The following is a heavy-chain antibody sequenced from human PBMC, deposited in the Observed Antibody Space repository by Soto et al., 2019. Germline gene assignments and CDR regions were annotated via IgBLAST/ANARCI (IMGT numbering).Heavy chain of an antibody. CDR1: GGSVSSGDYS. Sequence: SETLSLTCAVSGGSVSSGDYSWSWIRQPPGKGLEWIGYIYHSGSTYYNPSLKSRVTISVDRSKNQFSLKLYSVTAADTAVYYCARVNAVRGIIAGGFDYWGQGTLVTVSS. D-gene: IGHD3-10*01. J-gene: IGHJ4*02. CDR3: ARVNAVRGIIAGGFDY. V-gene: IGHV4-30-2*01. CDR2: IYHSGST.